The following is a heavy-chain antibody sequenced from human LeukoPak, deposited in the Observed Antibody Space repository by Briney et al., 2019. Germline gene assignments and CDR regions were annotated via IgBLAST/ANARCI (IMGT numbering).Heavy chain of an antibody. CDR2: IITIFGTA. Sequence: SVKVSCKASGGTVSSYAISWVRQAPGQGLELMGGIITIFGTANYAQKFQGRVAITADESTNAVYMELGSLRSEDTAVYYCARGAMGVREYFQHWGQGTLVTVSS. D-gene: IGHD2-8*01. CDR1: GGTVSSYA. CDR3: ARGAMGVREYFQH. V-gene: IGHV1-69*13. J-gene: IGHJ1*01.